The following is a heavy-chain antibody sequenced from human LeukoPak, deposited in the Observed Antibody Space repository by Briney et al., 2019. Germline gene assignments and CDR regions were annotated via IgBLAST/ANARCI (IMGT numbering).Heavy chain of an antibody. V-gene: IGHV3-30*18. CDR2: ISYDGSNK. CDR1: GFTFSSYG. J-gene: IGHJ4*02. Sequence: PGRSLRFSCAASGFTFSSYGMHWVRQAPGKGLEWVAVISYDGSNKYYADSVKGRFTISRDNSKNTLYLQMNSLRAEDTAVYYCAKGPWVVNRTPPPDYWGQGTLVTVSS. D-gene: IGHD1-14*01. CDR3: AKGPWVVNRTPPPDY.